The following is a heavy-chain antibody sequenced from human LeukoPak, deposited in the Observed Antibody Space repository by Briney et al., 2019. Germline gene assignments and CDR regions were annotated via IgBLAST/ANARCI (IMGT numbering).Heavy chain of an antibody. Sequence: ASVKVSCKVSGYTLTELSMHWVRQAPGKGLEWMGGFDPEDGETIYARKFQGRVTMTEDTSTDTAYMELSSLRSEDTAVYYCATGTVTTSPGSFDYWGQGTLVTVSS. CDR2: FDPEDGET. CDR3: ATGTVTTSPGSFDY. CDR1: GYTLTELS. J-gene: IGHJ4*02. D-gene: IGHD4-17*01. V-gene: IGHV1-24*01.